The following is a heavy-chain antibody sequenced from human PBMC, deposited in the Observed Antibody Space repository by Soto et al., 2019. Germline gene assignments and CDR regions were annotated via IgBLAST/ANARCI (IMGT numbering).Heavy chain of an antibody. Sequence: GGSLRLSSAASRFRFSSYAMSGVRQAPGKGMEWVSAISGSGGSTYYADSVKGRFTISRDDSKNTLYLQMNSLRAEDTALYCSAQAVGPDRAAAVPDAFGIWGQGTMVTVSS. V-gene: IGHV3-23*01. CDR1: RFRFSSYA. J-gene: IGHJ3*02. CDR3: AQAVGPDRAAAVPDAFGI. CDR2: ISGSGGST. D-gene: IGHD6-13*01.